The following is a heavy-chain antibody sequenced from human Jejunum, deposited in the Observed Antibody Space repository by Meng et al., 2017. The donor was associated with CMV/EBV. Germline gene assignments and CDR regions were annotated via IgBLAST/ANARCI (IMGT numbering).Heavy chain of an antibody. CDR3: ARAGWAAIGY. V-gene: IGHV3-48*03. D-gene: IGHD2-2*01. CDR1: GFTLSSYE. J-gene: IGHJ4*02. Sequence: SCEASGFTLSSYEMTWVRQAPGKGLEWVSYISSDSAIIYYADSVKGRFTISRDNAKSSLYLQMNSLRAEDTALYYCARAGWAAIGYLGQGTVVTVSS. CDR2: ISSDSAII.